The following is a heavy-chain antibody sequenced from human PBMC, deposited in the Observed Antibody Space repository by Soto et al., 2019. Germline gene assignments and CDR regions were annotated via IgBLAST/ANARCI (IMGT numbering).Heavy chain of an antibody. CDR2: ISSSGETV. J-gene: IGHJ6*02. V-gene: IGHV3-48*03. Sequence: SLSLSCEVSGFTFSSYEMYWVRQAPGKGLEWVAYISSSGETVYYAGSVQGRFTISRANAKNSLYLQMSSLGAEDTAVYYCAREGFYAMDVWGQGTTVTVSS. CDR3: AREGFYAMDV. D-gene: IGHD2-2*01. CDR1: GFTFSSYE.